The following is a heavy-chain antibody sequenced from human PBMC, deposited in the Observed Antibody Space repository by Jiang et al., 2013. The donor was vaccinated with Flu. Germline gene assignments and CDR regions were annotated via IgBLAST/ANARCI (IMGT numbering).Heavy chain of an antibody. CDR1: GYTFTSYG. D-gene: IGHD3-22*01. Sequence: HSGAEVKKPGAAVKVSCKASGYTFTSYGINWVRQAPGQGLEWLGRISANKGNTNYAQKVQGRVTMTTETSTTTAYMELRSLRSDDTAVYYCVRDNSAYCYDLGDYSYGMDVVGPRATVHRLL. J-gene: IGHJ6*02. CDR3: VRDNSAYCYDLGDYSYGMDV. V-gene: IGHV1-18*04. CDR2: ISANKGNT.